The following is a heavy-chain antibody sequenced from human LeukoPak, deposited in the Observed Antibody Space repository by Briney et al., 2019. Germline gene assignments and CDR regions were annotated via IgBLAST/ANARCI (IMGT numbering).Heavy chain of an antibody. CDR3: ARHNVDTAMVYGMDV. Sequence: GESLKISCKGSGYRFTSYWIGWVRQMPGKGLEWMGIIYPGDSDTRYSPSFQGQVTISADKSISTAYLQWSSLKASDTAMYYCARHNVDTAMVYGMDVWGQGTTVTVSS. CDR1: GYRFTSYW. D-gene: IGHD5-18*01. J-gene: IGHJ6*02. CDR2: IYPGDSDT. V-gene: IGHV5-51*01.